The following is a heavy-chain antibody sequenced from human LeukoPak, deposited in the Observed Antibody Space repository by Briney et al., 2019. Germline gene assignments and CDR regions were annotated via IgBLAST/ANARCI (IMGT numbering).Heavy chain of an antibody. V-gene: IGHV3-15*01. CDR2: IKSKTDGGTT. J-gene: IGHJ5*02. CDR3: TTEYYYDSSGYHL. Sequence: GGSLRLSCAASGFTFSNAWMSWVRQAPGKGLEWVGRIKSKTDGGTTDYAAPVKGRFTISRDDSKNTLYLQMNSLKTEDTAVYYCTTEYYYDSSGYHLWGQGTLVTVSS. D-gene: IGHD3-22*01. CDR1: GFTFSNAW.